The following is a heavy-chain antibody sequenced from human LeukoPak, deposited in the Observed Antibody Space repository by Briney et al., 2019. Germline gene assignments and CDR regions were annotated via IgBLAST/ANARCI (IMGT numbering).Heavy chain of an antibody. D-gene: IGHD3-9*01. CDR2: INHSGST. V-gene: IGHV4-34*01. J-gene: IGHJ5*02. CDR3: ARSGLRYFDWLFKGHNWFDP. CDR1: GGSFSGYY. Sequence: SETLSLTCAVYGGSFSGYYWSWIRQPPGKGLEWIGEINHSGSTNYNPSLKSRVTISVDTSKNQFSLKLSSVSAADTAVYYCARSGLRYFDWLFKGHNWFDPWGQGTLVTVSS.